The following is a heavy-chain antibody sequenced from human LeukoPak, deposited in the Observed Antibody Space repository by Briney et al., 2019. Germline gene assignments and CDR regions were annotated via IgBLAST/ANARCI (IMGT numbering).Heavy chain of an antibody. D-gene: IGHD6-13*01. J-gene: IGHJ4*02. CDR2: ISSSSSYI. Sequence: GGSLRLSCAASGFTFSSYSMNWVRQAPGKGLEWVPSISSSSSYIYYADSVKGRFTISRDNAKNSLYLQMNSLRAEDTAVYYCARESGAAAADYWGQGTLVTVSS. CDR3: ARESGAAAADY. CDR1: GFTFSSYS. V-gene: IGHV3-21*01.